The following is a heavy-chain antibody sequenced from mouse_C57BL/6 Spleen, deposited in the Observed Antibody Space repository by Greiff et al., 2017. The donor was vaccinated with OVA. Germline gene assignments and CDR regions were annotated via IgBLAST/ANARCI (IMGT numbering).Heavy chain of an antibody. J-gene: IGHJ2*01. CDR3: ANLIATVVADY. Sequence: VQLQQSGPELVQPGASVKLSCKASGYTFTDYNMHWVKQSPGKSLEWIGYINPNTGGTSYNQKFKGKATLTVNKSSSTANMERRGLTSEDSAVYYCANLIATVVADYWGQGTTLTVSS. CDR2: INPNTGGT. D-gene: IGHD1-1*01. CDR1: GYTFTDYN. V-gene: IGHV1-22*01.